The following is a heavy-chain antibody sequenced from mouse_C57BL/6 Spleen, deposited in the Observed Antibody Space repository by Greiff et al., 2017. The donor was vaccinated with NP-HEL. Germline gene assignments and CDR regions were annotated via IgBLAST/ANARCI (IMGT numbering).Heavy chain of an antibody. CDR3: ARKDYGSSSFAY. CDR1: GYTFTSYG. CDR2: IYPRSGNT. V-gene: IGHV1-81*01. J-gene: IGHJ3*01. Sequence: VKLMESGAELARPGASVKLSCKASGYTFTSYGISWVKQRTGQGLEWIGEIYPRSGNTYYNEKFKGKATLTADKSSSTAYMELRSLTSEDSAVYFCARKDYGSSSFAYWGQGTLVTVSA. D-gene: IGHD1-1*01.